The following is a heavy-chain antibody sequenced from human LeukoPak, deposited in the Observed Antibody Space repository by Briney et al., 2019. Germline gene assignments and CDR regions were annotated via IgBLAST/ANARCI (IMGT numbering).Heavy chain of an antibody. J-gene: IGHJ4*02. Sequence: PSETLSLTCTVSGGSISSSTYSWTWIRQPPGKGLEWIGSIHYDGNTYYKPSLKSRVPISVDTSKIQFSLRLSSATAADMATYYCARHSLNNYGSYYWGQGTLVTVSS. CDR2: IHYDGNT. CDR3: ARHSLNNYGSYY. V-gene: IGHV4-39*01. CDR1: GGSISSSTYS. D-gene: IGHD5-24*01.